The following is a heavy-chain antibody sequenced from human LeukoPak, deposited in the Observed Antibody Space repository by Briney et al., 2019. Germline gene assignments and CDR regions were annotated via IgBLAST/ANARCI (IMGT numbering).Heavy chain of an antibody. CDR3: ARETLGFDP. Sequence: PGGSLRLSCEVSGFTFDDYAMHWVRQAPGKGLEWVSGISWNSGNIGYADSVKGRFTISRDNSKNTLYLQMNSLRAEDTAVYYCARETLGFDPWGQGTQVTVSS. CDR2: ISWNSGNI. CDR1: GFTFDDYA. V-gene: IGHV3-9*01. J-gene: IGHJ5*02.